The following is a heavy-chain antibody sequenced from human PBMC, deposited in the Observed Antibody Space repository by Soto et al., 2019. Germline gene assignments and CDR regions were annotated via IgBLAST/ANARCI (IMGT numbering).Heavy chain of an antibody. D-gene: IGHD6-6*01. CDR3: ARGREYRSSFVPFDI. CDR2: INPNSGGT. V-gene: IGHV1-2*02. J-gene: IGHJ3*02. Sequence: GASVKVSCKASGYTFTGYYMHWVLQAPGQGLEWMGWINPNSGGTNYAQKFQGGLTMTRDTSINTAYIELSSLRSHDTAVYYCARGREYRSSFVPFDIWGQGTMVTVSS. CDR1: GYTFTGYY.